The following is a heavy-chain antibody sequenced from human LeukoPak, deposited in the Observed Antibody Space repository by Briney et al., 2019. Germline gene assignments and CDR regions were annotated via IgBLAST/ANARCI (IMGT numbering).Heavy chain of an antibody. CDR3: AKDFRSMIGNWFDP. Sequence: PGGSLRLSCAASGFTFDDYAMHWVRQAPGKGLEWVSGISWNRGSIGYADSVKGRFTISRDNAKNSLYLQMNSLRAEDTALYYCAKDFRSMIGNWFDPWGQGTLVTVSS. CDR2: ISWNRGSI. V-gene: IGHV3-9*01. D-gene: IGHD3-22*01. CDR1: GFTFDDYA. J-gene: IGHJ5*02.